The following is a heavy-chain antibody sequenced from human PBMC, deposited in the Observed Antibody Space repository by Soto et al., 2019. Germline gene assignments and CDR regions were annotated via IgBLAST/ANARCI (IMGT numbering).Heavy chain of an antibody. D-gene: IGHD2-15*01. J-gene: IGHJ6*02. V-gene: IGHV5-10-1*01. CDR1: GYSFTSYW. Sequence: PGESLEISCKGSGYSFTSYWISWVRQMPGKGLEWMGRIDPSDSYTNYSPSFQGHVTISADKSISTAYLQWSSLKASDTAMYYCARHPLRYCSGGSCYSDHYYGMDVWGQGTTVTVSS. CDR3: ARHPLRYCSGGSCYSDHYYGMDV. CDR2: IDPSDSYT.